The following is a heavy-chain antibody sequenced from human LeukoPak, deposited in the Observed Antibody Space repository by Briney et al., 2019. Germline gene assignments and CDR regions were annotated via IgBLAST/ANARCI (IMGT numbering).Heavy chain of an antibody. J-gene: IGHJ4*02. CDR1: GFTFSSYA. Sequence: GGSLRLSCAASGFTFSSYAMHWVRQAPGKGLEWVAVISYDGSNKYYADSVKGRFTISRDNSKNTLYPQMNSLRAEDTAVYYCARDVDTAMTFDYWGQGTLVTVSS. CDR2: ISYDGSNK. CDR3: ARDVDTAMTFDY. V-gene: IGHV3-30-3*01. D-gene: IGHD5-18*01.